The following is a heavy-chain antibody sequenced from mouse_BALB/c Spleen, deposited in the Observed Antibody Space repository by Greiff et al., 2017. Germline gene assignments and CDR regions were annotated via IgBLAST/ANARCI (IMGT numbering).Heavy chain of an antibody. V-gene: IGHV5-6-3*01. CDR3: ARERAMITRDAMDY. CDR1: GFTFSSYG. D-gene: IGHD2-4*01. J-gene: IGHJ4*01. CDR2: INSNGGST. Sequence: EVQVVESGGGLVQPGGSLKLSCAASGFTFSSYGMSWVRQTPDKRLELVATINSNGGSTYYPDSVKGRFTISRDNAKNTLYLQMSSLKSEDTAMYYCARERAMITRDAMDYWGQGTSVTVSS.